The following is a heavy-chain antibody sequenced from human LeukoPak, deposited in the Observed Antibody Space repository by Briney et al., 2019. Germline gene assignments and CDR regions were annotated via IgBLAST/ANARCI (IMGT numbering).Heavy chain of an antibody. V-gene: IGHV1-69*05. CDR2: IIPIFGTA. D-gene: IGHD3-22*01. J-gene: IGHJ5*02. Sequence: SVKASFKASGSSFINSTFAWVRQAPGRGLEWMGGIIPIFGTANYALEFQGRATITTDESTSTVYMELSSLRSEDTAMYYCARGPLHVALSSGYLKWLDPWGQGSLVTVSS. CDR3: ARGPLHVALSSGYLKWLDP. CDR1: GSSFINST.